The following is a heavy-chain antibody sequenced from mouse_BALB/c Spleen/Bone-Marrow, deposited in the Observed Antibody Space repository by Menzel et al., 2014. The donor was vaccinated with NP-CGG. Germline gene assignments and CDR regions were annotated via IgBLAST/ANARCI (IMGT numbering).Heavy chain of an antibody. V-gene: IGHV5-17*02. CDR2: ISSGSSNI. Sequence: EVQLVESGGGLVQPGGSRKLSCAASGFTFSSFGMHWVRQAPEKGLEWVAYISSGSSNIYYADTVKGRFTISRDNPKNILFVQMTSLRSEDTAMYYCTRGGNWDDFDYWGQGTTLTVSS. D-gene: IGHD4-1*01. CDR1: GFTFSSFG. J-gene: IGHJ2*01. CDR3: TRGGNWDDFDY.